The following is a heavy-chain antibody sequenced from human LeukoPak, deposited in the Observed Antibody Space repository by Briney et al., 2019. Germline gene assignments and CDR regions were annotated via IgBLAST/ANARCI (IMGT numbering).Heavy chain of an antibody. V-gene: IGHV3-30*02. D-gene: IGHD2-8*02. CDR3: AKDPGASVSGFYMDV. CDR2: IWSDGNNR. CDR1: GFTFRNYG. J-gene: IGHJ6*03. Sequence: GGSLRLSCAASGFTFRNYGMHWVRQATGKGLEWVSYIWSDGNNRFYADSVKGRFTISRDNSKNMLYLQMDTLRAEDTALYYCAKDPGASVSGFYMDVWGKGTTVIVSS.